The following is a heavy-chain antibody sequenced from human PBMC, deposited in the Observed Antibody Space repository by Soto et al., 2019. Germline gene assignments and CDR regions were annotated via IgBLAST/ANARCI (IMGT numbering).Heavy chain of an antibody. V-gene: IGHV6-1*01. CDR2: TYYRSKWYN. CDR3: ARDRVDYGDYYYYGMDV. Sequence: PSQTLSLTCAISGDSVSSNSAAWNWIWQSPSRGLEWLGRTYYRSKWYNDYAVSVKSRITINPDTSKNQFSLQLNSVTPEDTAVYYCARDRVDYGDYYYYGMDVWGQGTTVTVSS. CDR1: GDSVSSNSAA. D-gene: IGHD4-17*01. J-gene: IGHJ6*02.